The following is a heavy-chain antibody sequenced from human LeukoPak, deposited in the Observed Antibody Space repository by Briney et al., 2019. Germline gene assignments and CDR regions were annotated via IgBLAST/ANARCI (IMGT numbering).Heavy chain of an antibody. CDR1: GGSISSGDYY. V-gene: IGHV4-30-4*01. CDR3: ARAGAPPYWFDP. J-gene: IGHJ5*02. CDR2: IYYSGST. Sequence: SETLSLTCTVSGGSISSGDYYWSWIRQPPGKGLEWIGYIYYSGSTYYNPSLKSRVTISVDTSKNQSSLKLSSVTAADTAVYYCARAGAPPYWFDPWGQGTLVTVSS.